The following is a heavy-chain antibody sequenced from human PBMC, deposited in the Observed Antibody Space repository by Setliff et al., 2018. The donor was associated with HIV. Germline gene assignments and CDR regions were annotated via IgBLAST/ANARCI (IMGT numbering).Heavy chain of an antibody. D-gene: IGHD3-10*01. CDR2: ITSGGST. CDR1: GFTFSSYA. Sequence: GGSLRLSCAASGFTFSSYAMSWVRQTPEKGLEWVSIITSGGSTYYADSAKGRFIISRDNSQNTLYLQMNSLKSEDTAVYYCTTTLSLWFGAPFDYWGQGTLVTVSS. V-gene: IGHV3-23*01. CDR3: TTTLSLWFGAPFDY. J-gene: IGHJ4*02.